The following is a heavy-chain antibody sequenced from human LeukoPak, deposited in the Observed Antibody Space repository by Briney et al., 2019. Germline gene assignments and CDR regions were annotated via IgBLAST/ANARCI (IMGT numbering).Heavy chain of an antibody. CDR2: IYNSGGT. CDR1: GGSISSGGFY. D-gene: IGHD3-10*01. CDR3: ARVDGSGSKRWFDP. Sequence: PSETLSLTCSVTGGSISSGGFYWSWIRQHPGQGLGWIGYIYNSGGTYYNPSLQSRAIISLDTSKSQFSLQLNSVTAADTAVYYCARVDGSGSKRWFDPWGQGVPVTVSS. J-gene: IGHJ5*02. V-gene: IGHV4-31*03.